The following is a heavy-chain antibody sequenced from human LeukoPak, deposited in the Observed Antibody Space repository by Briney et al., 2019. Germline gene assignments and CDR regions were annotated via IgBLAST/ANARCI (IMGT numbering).Heavy chain of an antibody. J-gene: IGHJ4*02. CDR3: ARSGSGQFCDY. Sequence: GGSLRLSCAASGFTFTDYGMHWVRQAPGKGLEWVAVIWYDGSNKYYADSVKGRFTISRDNSKNTLYLQMNSLRAEDTAVYYCARSGSGQFCDYWGQGTLVTVSS. D-gene: IGHD6-19*01. CDR1: GFTFTDYG. CDR2: IWYDGSNK. V-gene: IGHV3-33*08.